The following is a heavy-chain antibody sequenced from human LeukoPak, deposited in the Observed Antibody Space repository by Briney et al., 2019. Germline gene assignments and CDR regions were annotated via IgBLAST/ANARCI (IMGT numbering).Heavy chain of an antibody. CDR2: INSGSTYI. CDR1: GFTFSSYN. D-gene: IGHD2-2*01. CDR3: ARDLYGCTSSVRYYYMDV. J-gene: IGHJ6*03. Sequence: PGGSLRLSCAASGFTFSSYNMNWVRQAPGKGLELVSSINSGSTYIFHANSVKGRFTISRDNAKASLSLQMNSLRADDTAVYYCARDLYGCTSSVRYYYMDVWGKGTTVTVSS. V-gene: IGHV3-21*01.